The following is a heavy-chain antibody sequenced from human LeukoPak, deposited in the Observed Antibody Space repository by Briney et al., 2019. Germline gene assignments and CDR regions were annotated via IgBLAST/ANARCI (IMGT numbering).Heavy chain of an antibody. J-gene: IGHJ4*02. Sequence: PGGSLRLSCAASGFTFRSHWMHWVRQAPGKGLVWVSRIDRDGSSTTYADSVKGRFTISRDNAKNTLYLQMNSLRAEDTAVYYCARGETGSYGGSYQTVGYWGQGTLVTVSS. CDR3: ARGETGSYGGSYQTVGY. CDR2: IDRDGSST. V-gene: IGHV3-74*01. CDR1: GFTFRSHW. D-gene: IGHD1-26*01.